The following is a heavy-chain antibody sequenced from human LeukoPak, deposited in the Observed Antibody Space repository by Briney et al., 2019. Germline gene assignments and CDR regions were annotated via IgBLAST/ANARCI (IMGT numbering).Heavy chain of an antibody. CDR3: ATKTSGSYYPLDY. CDR2: IYYSGST. J-gene: IGHJ4*02. CDR1: GGSISSYY. D-gene: IGHD1-26*01. Sequence: PSETLSLTCTVSGGSISSYYWSWIRQPPGKGLEWIGYIYYSGSTNYNPSLKSRVTISIDTSKNQFSLQMTSVTAADTAMYYCATKTSGSYYPLDYWGQGTLVTVSS. V-gene: IGHV4-59*08.